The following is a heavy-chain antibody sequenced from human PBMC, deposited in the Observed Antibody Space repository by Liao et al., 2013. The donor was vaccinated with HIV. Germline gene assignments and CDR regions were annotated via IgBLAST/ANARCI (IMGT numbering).Heavy chain of an antibody. CDR2: IYTSGST. CDR3: VRNRGNNWNDEFPFDS. V-gene: IGHV4-4*07. Sequence: QVQLQESGPGLVKPSETLSLTCTVSGDSISSYYWSWIRQPAGKGLEWIGRIYTSGSTNDNPSLKSRVTMSVDTSKNQLSLKLSSVTAADTAVYYCVRNRGNNWNDEFPFDSWGQGTLVTVSS. D-gene: IGHD1-20*01. CDR1: GDSISSYY. J-gene: IGHJ4*02.